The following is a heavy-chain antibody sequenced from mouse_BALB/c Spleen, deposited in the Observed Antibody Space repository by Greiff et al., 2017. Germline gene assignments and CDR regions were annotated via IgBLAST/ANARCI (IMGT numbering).Heavy chain of an antibody. J-gene: IGHJ4*01. D-gene: IGHD2-1*01. Sequence: EVHLVESGGGLVQPGGSRKLSCAASGFTFSSFGMHWVRQAPEKGLEWVAYISSGSSTIYYADTVKGRFTISRDNPKNTLFLQMTSLRSEDTAMYYCARSRGNYVFYAMDYWGQGTSVTVSS. V-gene: IGHV5-17*02. CDR1: GFTFSSFG. CDR2: ISSGSSTI. CDR3: ARSRGNYVFYAMDY.